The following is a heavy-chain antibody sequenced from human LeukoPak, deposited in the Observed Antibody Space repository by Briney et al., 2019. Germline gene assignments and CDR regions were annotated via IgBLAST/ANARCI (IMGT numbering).Heavy chain of an antibody. V-gene: IGHV3-23*01. D-gene: IGHD3-9*01. CDR2: ISGSGGST. CDR3: AKNLDYYDILTGYYSVFDY. CDR1: GFTFSSYA. J-gene: IGHJ4*02. Sequence: GGSLRLSCAASGFTFSSYAMSWVRQAPGKGLEWVSAISGSGGSTYYADSVKGRFTISRDNSKNTLYLQMNSLRAEDTAVYYCAKNLDYYDILTGYYSVFDYWGQGTLVTVSS.